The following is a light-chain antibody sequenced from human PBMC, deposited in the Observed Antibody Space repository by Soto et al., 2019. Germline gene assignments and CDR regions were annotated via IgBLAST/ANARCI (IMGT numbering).Light chain of an antibody. Sequence: QSVLTQPASVSGSPGQSITISCTGTSSDVGSYNLVSWYQQHPDKAPKVIIYEGSKRPSGVSNRFSGSKSVNTASLTISGLQAEDEAHYYCCSYAGTKTHWVFGGGTKLTVL. V-gene: IGLV2-23*01. CDR3: CSYAGTKTHWV. CDR2: EGS. J-gene: IGLJ3*02. CDR1: SSDVGSYNL.